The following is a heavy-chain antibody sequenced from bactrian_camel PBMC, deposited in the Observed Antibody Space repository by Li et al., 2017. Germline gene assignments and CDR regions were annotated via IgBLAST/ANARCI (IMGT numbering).Heavy chain of an antibody. V-gene: IGHV3S1*01. CDR1: GETFSSYC. Sequence: HVQLVESGGGSVQAGGSLTLSCAASGETFSSYCMGWFRQAPGKGLEWVSAIHTGGGVTHYAEPMKGRFTISRDNAKNTLYLQLNRLEIEDTAMYYCVDREYNRGYWGQGTQVTVS. J-gene: IGHJ4*01. CDR3: VDREYNRGY. CDR2: IHTGGGVT.